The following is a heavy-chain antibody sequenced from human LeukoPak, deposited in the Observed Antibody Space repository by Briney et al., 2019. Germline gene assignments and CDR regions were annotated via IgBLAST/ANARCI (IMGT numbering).Heavy chain of an antibody. CDR2: ISSSSSYI. V-gene: IGHV3-21*01. J-gene: IGHJ4*02. D-gene: IGHD6-13*01. Sequence: GGSLRLSCAASGFTFSSYSMNWVRQAPGKGLEWVSSISSSSSYIYYADSVKGRFTISRDNAKDSLYLQMNSLRAEDTAVYYCARDAYSSRHHFDYWGQGTLVTVSS. CDR1: GFTFSSYS. CDR3: ARDAYSSRHHFDY.